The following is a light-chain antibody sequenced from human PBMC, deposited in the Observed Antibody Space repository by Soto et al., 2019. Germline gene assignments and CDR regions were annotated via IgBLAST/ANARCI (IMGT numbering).Light chain of an antibody. Sequence: IRVTQSPSSFSASTGDRVTITCRASQGISSYLAWYQQKPGKAPKLLIYAASTLQSGVPSRFSGSGSGTDFTLTISCLQSEDFATYYCQQYYSYPPWTFGQGTKVEIK. V-gene: IGKV1-8*01. J-gene: IGKJ1*01. CDR1: QGISSY. CDR3: QQYYSYPPWT. CDR2: AAS.